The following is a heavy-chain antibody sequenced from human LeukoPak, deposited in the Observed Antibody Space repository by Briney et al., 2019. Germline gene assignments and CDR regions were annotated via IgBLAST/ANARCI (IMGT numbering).Heavy chain of an antibody. CDR1: GFTFSSYA. CDR2: ISGSGGST. V-gene: IGHV3-23*01. J-gene: IGHJ4*02. Sequence: PGGSLRLSCAASGFTFSSYAMSWVRQAPGKGLEWVSAISGSGGSTYYADSVKGRFTISRDNSKNTLYLQMNGLRAEDTAVYYCAKDLGSSGHTTGGVWGQGTLVTVSS. CDR3: AKDLGSSGHTTGGV. D-gene: IGHD3-22*01.